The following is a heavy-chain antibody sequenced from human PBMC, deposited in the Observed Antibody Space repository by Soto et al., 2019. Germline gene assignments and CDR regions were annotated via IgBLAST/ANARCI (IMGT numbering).Heavy chain of an antibody. CDR2: IYSSGST. J-gene: IGHJ3*02. D-gene: IGHD3-3*01. Sequence: SEGVSLTCTVSARSISTYYWIWIRQPPGKGLEWIGYIYSSGSTDYNPSLSSRVTISVDTSKNQFSLKLSSVTAADTAVYYCARDGKRFLEWLPAFGIWGQGTMVTVSS. V-gene: IGHV4-59*01. CDR3: ARDGKRFLEWLPAFGI. CDR1: ARSISTYY.